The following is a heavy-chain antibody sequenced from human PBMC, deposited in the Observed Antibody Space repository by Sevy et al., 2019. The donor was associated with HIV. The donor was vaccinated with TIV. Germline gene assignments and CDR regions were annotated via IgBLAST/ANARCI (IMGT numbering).Heavy chain of an antibody. CDR2: ISGSGFST. Sequence: GGSLTLSCAASGFTFNNYAMNWVRHAPGKGLEWVSAISGSGFSTYYADSVNGRFTFSRDNSKKTLYLQMNSLRAEDTAVYYCAKDRFDGSGYYPEGAFDIWGQGTMVTVSS. V-gene: IGHV3-23*01. D-gene: IGHD3-22*01. CDR1: GFTFNNYA. CDR3: AKDRFDGSGYYPEGAFDI. J-gene: IGHJ3*02.